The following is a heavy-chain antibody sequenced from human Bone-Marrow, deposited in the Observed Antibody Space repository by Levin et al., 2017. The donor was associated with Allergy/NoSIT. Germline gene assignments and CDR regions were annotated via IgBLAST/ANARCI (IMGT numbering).Heavy chain of an antibody. Sequence: PGGSLRLSCVASGLTFSIYGMHWFRQAPGKGLEWVAVIAYHGTKEYYADSVKGRFTISRDNSKNTVYLQMNSLRAEDTAVYYCAKDGFYDSSGYYFGELDYWGQGTQVTVSS. CDR1: GLTFSIYG. CDR2: IAYHGTKE. D-gene: IGHD3-22*01. CDR3: AKDGFYDSSGYYFGELDY. J-gene: IGHJ4*02. V-gene: IGHV3-30*18.